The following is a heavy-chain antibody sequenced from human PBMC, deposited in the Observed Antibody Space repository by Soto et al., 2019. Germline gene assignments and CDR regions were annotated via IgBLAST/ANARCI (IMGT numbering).Heavy chain of an antibody. CDR2: ISSSGSYL. V-gene: IGHV3-21*01. CDR1: GFTFSTHA. J-gene: IGHJ4*02. D-gene: IGHD1-1*01. CDR3: ARDGNYHEF. Sequence: PGGSLRLSCAASGFTFSTHAMVWVRQAPGKGLEWVSSISSSGSYLYYADSVEGRFTISRDDARNSVHLQMNSLRVEDTAVYYCARDGNYHEFWGQGTLVTVS.